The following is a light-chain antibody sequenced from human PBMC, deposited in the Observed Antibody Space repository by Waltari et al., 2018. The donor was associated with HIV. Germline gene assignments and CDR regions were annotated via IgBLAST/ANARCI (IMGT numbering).Light chain of an antibody. V-gene: IGLV3-21*02. CDR2: DDS. CDR1: TIGSKG. CDR3: QVWDSSTDLRV. J-gene: IGLJ2*01. Sequence: SYVLTQPPSVSVAPGQTARIACGGNTIGSKGVTWYQQKPSQAPVLVVYDDSDRPSGIPERFSGSSSWNTATLTISRVEAGDEADFYCQVWDSSTDLRVFGGGTKLTVL.